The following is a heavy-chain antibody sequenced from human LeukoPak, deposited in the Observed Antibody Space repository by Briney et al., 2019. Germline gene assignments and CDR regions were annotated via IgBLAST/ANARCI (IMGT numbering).Heavy chain of an antibody. Sequence: PSETLSLTCTVSGGSISRHYWSWIRQPPGKGLEWIGYIYYSGSTNYNPSLKGRVTISVDTSKNQFSLKLSSVTAADTAVYFCARDRSAEGYNDFDYWGQGTLVTVSS. CDR3: ARDRSAEGYNDFDY. D-gene: IGHD5-24*01. CDR2: IYYSGST. CDR1: GGSISRHY. J-gene: IGHJ4*02. V-gene: IGHV4-59*11.